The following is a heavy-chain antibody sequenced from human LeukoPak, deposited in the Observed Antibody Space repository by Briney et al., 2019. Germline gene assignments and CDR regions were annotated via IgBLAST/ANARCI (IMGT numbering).Heavy chain of an antibody. CDR1: GFTFSSYS. V-gene: IGHV3-21*01. D-gene: IGHD2-2*02. CDR2: ISSSSSYI. CDR3: ARDVSDGCSSTSCYNGNGFDY. Sequence: GGSLRLSCAASGFTFSSYSMNWVRQAPGKGLEWVSSISSSSSYIYYADSVKGRFTISRDNAKNSLCLQMNSLRAEDTAVYYCARDVSDGCSSTSCYNGNGFDYWGQGTLVTVSS. J-gene: IGHJ4*02.